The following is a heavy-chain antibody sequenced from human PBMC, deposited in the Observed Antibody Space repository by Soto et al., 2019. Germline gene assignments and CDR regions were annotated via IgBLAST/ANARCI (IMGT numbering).Heavy chain of an antibody. Sequence: PGGSLRLSCAVSGSNFHSHAMHWFRQAPGKGLEWVAVIWNDGQGRQYADSVEGRFTVSRDNSKNMLFLQMDSLRADDTAIYYCVRDWAFYYDNGHLNWFDPWGQGTLVTVSS. D-gene: IGHD3-16*01. J-gene: IGHJ5*02. V-gene: IGHV3-33*01. CDR1: GSNFHSHA. CDR2: IWNDGQGR. CDR3: VRDWAFYYDNGHLNWFDP.